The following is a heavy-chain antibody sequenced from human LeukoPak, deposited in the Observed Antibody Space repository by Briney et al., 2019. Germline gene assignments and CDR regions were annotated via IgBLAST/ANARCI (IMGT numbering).Heavy chain of an antibody. V-gene: IGHV3-48*02. D-gene: IGHD4-17*01. CDR2: ISGTSSLI. Sequence: PGGSLRLSCAASGFTFSTYSMNWVRQAPGKGLEWVSYISGTSSLIYYADSVKGRFTISRDNAKNSLYLQMNSLRDEDTAVYYCASATDYGPTVGYWGQGTLVTVSS. J-gene: IGHJ4*02. CDR3: ASATDYGPTVGY. CDR1: GFTFSTYS.